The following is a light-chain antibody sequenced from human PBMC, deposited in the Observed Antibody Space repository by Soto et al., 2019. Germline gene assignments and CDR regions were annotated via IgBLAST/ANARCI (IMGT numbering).Light chain of an antibody. CDR2: AAS. J-gene: IGKJ1*01. CDR3: EHHYQNPPWT. Sequence: DIQMTQSPSSLSASVGDRVTITCRASQSVTKYLNWYQQKPGKAPRLLIYAASNLQGGVPSRFSGSGYGTDFTLTISSLQREDRASYYCEHHYQNPPWTFGPGTMVEIK. V-gene: IGKV1-39*01. CDR1: QSVTKY.